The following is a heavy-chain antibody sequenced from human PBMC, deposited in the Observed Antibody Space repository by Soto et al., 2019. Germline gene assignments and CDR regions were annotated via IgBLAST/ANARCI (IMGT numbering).Heavy chain of an antibody. CDR1: GDTFTSYA. Sequence: ASVKVSCKASGDTFTSYAMHWVRQAPGQRLEWMGWINAGNGNTKYSQKLQGRVTITRDTSASTAYMELSSLRSEDTAVYYCARDSEDIVVVPAATHYYYYMDVWGKGTTVTVSS. CDR2: INAGNGNT. CDR3: ARDSEDIVVVPAATHYYYYMDV. J-gene: IGHJ6*03. V-gene: IGHV1-3*01. D-gene: IGHD2-2*01.